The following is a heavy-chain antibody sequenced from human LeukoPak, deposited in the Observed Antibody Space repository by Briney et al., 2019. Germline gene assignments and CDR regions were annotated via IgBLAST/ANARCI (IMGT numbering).Heavy chain of an antibody. Sequence: SETLSLTCAVYGGSFSGYYWSWTRQPPGKGLEWIGSIYYSGNTYYNPSLKSRVTISVDTSKNQFSLELSSVTAADTAVYYCARHSPDYFGSGSPFDYWGQGTLVTVSS. CDR3: ARHSPDYFGSGSPFDY. CDR1: GGSFSGYY. J-gene: IGHJ4*02. CDR2: IYYSGNT. V-gene: IGHV4-34*01. D-gene: IGHD3-10*01.